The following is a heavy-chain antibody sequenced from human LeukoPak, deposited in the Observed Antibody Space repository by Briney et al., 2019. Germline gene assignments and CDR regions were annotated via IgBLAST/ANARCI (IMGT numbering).Heavy chain of an antibody. J-gene: IGHJ6*03. CDR3: ARGPVELTYYMDV. CDR2: IKSKTDGGTT. D-gene: IGHD1-7*01. Sequence: PGGSLRLSCAASGFTFSNAWMSWVRQAPGKGLEWVGRIKSKTDGGTTDYAAPVKGRFTISRDDSKNTLYLQMNSLRAEDTAVYYCARGPVELTYYMDVWGKGTTVTVSS. CDR1: GFTFSNAW. V-gene: IGHV3-15*01.